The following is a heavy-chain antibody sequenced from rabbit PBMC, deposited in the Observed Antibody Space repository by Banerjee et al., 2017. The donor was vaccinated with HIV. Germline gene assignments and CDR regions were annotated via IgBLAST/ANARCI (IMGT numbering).Heavy chain of an antibody. CDR3: ARDLAGVIGWNFNL. Sequence: SGGDLVKPEGSLTLTCTASGFSFSSTYWMCWVRQAPGKGLEWIACIYGGSSGSTVYASWAKGRFTISKTSSTTVTLQMTSLTAADTATYFCARDLAGVIGWNFNLWGPGTLVTVS. CDR2: IYGGSSGST. CDR1: GFSFSSTYW. D-gene: IGHD4-1*01. J-gene: IGHJ4*01. V-gene: IGHV1S45*01.